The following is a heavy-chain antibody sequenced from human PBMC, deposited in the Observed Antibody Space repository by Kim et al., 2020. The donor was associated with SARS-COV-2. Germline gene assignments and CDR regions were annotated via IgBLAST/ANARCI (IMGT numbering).Heavy chain of an antibody. CDR1: GFTFSSYS. J-gene: IGHJ6*02. CDR3: ARDLGFHYDSYYYGMDV. D-gene: IGHD3-3*01. Sequence: GGSLRLSCAASGFTFSSYSMNWVRQAPGKGLEWVSSISSSSSYIYYADSVKGRFTISRDNAKNSLYLQMNSLRAEETAVYYCARDLGFHYDSYYYGMDVWGQGTTVTVSS. V-gene: IGHV3-21*01. CDR2: ISSSSSYI.